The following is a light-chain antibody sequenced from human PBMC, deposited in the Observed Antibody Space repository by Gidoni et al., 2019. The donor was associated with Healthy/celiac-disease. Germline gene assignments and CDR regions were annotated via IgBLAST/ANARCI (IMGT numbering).Light chain of an antibody. CDR1: QSVSSSY. Sequence: DIVLTQSPGTLSVSPGERATLSCRASQSVSSSYLAWYQQKPGQAPRLLIYGASRRATGIPDRFSGSGSGTDFTLTISRLEPEDLAVYYCQQYGSSPPWTFXXXTKVEIK. V-gene: IGKV3-20*01. CDR2: GAS. CDR3: QQYGSSPPWT. J-gene: IGKJ1*01.